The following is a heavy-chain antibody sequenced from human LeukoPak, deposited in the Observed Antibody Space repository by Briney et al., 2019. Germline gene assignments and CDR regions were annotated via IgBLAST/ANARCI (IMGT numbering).Heavy chain of an antibody. CDR3: ARVDCTGGSCRPYHFYGMDV. Sequence: PGRSLRLSCAASGFTFSTYGMNWVRQAPGKGLEWVAVIWYDGSKNYYADSVEGRFTISRDNSKNTLFLEMNSLRAEDTAVYYCARVDCTGGSCRPYHFYGMDVWGQGTTVTVSS. J-gene: IGHJ6*02. CDR2: IWYDGSKN. CDR1: GFTFSTYG. V-gene: IGHV3-33*01. D-gene: IGHD2-15*01.